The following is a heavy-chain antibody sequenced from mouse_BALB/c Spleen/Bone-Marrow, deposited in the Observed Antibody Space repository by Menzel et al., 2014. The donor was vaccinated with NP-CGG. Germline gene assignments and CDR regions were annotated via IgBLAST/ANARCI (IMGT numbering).Heavy chain of an antibody. CDR1: GFTFSSYG. CDR2: TNSNGGST. J-gene: IGHJ3*01. Sequence: EVKLVESGGGLVQPGGSLKISCAASGFTFSSYGMSWVRQTPDKRLDLVATTNSNGGSTYYPDSVKGRFTISRDNAKNTLYLQMSSLKSEDTAMYYCGRDNYYDYDGFAYWGQGTLVTVSA. D-gene: IGHD2-4*01. V-gene: IGHV5-6-3*01. CDR3: GRDNYYDYDGFAY.